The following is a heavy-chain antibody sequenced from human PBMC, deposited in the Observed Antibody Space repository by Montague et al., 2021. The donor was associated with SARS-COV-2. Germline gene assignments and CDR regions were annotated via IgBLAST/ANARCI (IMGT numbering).Heavy chain of an antibody. D-gene: IGHD3-10*01. Sequence: SETLSLTCAIYGGPLSGYYWSWIRQPPEKGLEWIGEINHGANTKYNPSLKSPVTISTDTSKNQFSLKMTSVTAADTATYYCASGIYPSGSYYNRYYYGLNIWGPGTTVIVSS. V-gene: IGHV4-34*01. CDR1: GGPLSGYY. CDR2: INHGANT. J-gene: IGHJ6*02. CDR3: ASGIYPSGSYYNRYYYGLNI.